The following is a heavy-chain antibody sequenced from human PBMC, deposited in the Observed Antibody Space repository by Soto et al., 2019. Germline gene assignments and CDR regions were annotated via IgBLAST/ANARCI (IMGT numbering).Heavy chain of an antibody. D-gene: IGHD3-3*01. J-gene: IGHJ4*02. CDR3: AKRPTDFWSGYWPSDY. Sequence: GGSLRLSCTASGLTFSSYAMDWVRQAPGKGLERLSAISGGGDASHYADSVKGRFTISRDNSKNTLFLQMSSLRAEDTAVYYCAKRPTDFWSGYWPSDYWGQGTLVTVSS. CDR2: ISGGGDAS. CDR1: GLTFSSYA. V-gene: IGHV3-23*01.